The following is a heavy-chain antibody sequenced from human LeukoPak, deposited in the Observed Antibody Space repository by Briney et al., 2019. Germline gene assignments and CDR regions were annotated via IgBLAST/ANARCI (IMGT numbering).Heavy chain of an antibody. CDR2: ISGSGGST. CDR1: GFTFSSYA. Sequence: GGSLRLSCAASGFTFSSYAMSWVRQAPGKGLEWVSAISGSGGSTYYADSVKGRFTISRDNSKNTLYLQMNSLRAEDTAVYYCATVDTAMVYHLDYWGQGTLVTVSS. V-gene: IGHV3-23*01. D-gene: IGHD5-18*01. J-gene: IGHJ4*02. CDR3: ATVDTAMVYHLDY.